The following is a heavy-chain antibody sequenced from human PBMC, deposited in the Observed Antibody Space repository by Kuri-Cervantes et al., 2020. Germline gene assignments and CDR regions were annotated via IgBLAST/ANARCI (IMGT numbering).Heavy chain of an antibody. D-gene: IGHD1-26*01. V-gene: IGHV3-48*04. CDR1: GFTFSSYS. CDR3: ARPSGSYSLLDAFDI. CDR2: ISSSGSTI. Sequence: GSLRLSCAASGFTFSSYSMSWIRQAPGKGLEWVSYISSSGSTIYYADSVKGRFTISRDNAKNSLYLQMNSLRAEDTAVYYCARPSGSYSLLDAFDIWGQGTMVTVSS. J-gene: IGHJ3*02.